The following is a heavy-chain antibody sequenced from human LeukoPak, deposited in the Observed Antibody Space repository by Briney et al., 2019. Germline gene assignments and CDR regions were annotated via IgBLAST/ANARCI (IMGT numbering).Heavy chain of an antibody. Sequence: PGGSLRLSCAASGFNVSSNYMTWVRQAPGKGLEWVSVMFAGGATYFADSVKGRFTLSRDNSKNTLVLEMEYVRAEDTAVYYCARGVGVRGVIPQTLQYWGQGTLVSVSS. CDR2: MFAGGAT. J-gene: IGHJ4*02. CDR1: GFNVSSNY. V-gene: IGHV3-53*01. CDR3: ARGVGVRGVIPQTLQY. D-gene: IGHD3-10*01.